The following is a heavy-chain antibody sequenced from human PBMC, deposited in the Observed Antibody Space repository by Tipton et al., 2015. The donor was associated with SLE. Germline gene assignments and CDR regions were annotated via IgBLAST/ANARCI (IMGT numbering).Heavy chain of an antibody. Sequence: LRLSCTVSGGSITSRYWSWIRQPPGKGLEWIAYISYSGSTNYNPSLKSRVTTSFDRSKNQFSLNLNSVTAADTATYYCARVRGGWANDASDIWGQGTMVTVSS. CDR1: GGSITSRY. CDR2: ISYSGST. J-gene: IGHJ3*02. CDR3: ARVRGGWANDASDI. V-gene: IGHV4-59*11. D-gene: IGHD6-19*01.